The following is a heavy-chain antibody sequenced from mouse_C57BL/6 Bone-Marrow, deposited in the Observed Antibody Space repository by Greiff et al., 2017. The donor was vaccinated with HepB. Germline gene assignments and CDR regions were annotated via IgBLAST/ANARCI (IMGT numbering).Heavy chain of an antibody. CDR1: GFNIKDDY. CDR2: IDPENGDT. V-gene: IGHV14-4*01. CDR3: TRSKDAMDY. Sequence: EVKLQESGAELVRPGASVKLSCTASGFNIKDDYMHWVKQRPEQGLEWIGWIDPENGDTEYASKFQGKATIPADTSSNTAYLQLSSLTSEDTAVYYCTRSKDAMDYWGQGTSVTVSS. J-gene: IGHJ4*01.